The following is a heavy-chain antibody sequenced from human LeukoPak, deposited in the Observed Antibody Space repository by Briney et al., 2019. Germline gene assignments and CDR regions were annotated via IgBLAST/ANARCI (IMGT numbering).Heavy chain of an antibody. CDR3: ARAPSYGDYAFGLSGWFDP. J-gene: IGHJ5*02. D-gene: IGHD4-17*01. Sequence: PGGSLRLSCAASGFTVSSYEMNWVRQAPGKGLEWVSYISSSGSTIYYADSVKGRFTISRDNAKNSLYLQMNSLRAEDTAVYYCARAPSYGDYAFGLSGWFDPWGQGTLVTVSS. CDR2: ISSSGSTI. V-gene: IGHV3-48*03. CDR1: GFTVSSYE.